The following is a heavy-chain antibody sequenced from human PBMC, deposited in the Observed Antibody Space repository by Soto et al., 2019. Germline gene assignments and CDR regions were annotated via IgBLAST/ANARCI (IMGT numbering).Heavy chain of an antibody. D-gene: IGHD2-15*01. CDR3: ARHTPAISISDH. Sequence: QLQLQESGPGLVKPSETLSLTCTVSGGSISSSSYYWGWIRQPPGKGLEWIGSIYYSGSTYYNPSLKSRVTISVDTSKSQFTLNLSSVTAADTAVYYCARHTPAISISDHWGQGTLVTVSS. V-gene: IGHV4-39*01. CDR1: GGSISSSSYY. J-gene: IGHJ4*02. CDR2: IYYSGST.